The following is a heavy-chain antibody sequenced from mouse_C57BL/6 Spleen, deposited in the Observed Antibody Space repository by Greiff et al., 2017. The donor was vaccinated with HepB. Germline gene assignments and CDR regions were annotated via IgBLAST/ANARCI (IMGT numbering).Heavy chain of an antibody. J-gene: IGHJ1*03. V-gene: IGHV2-5*01. CDR3: AKGTTVVANWYFDV. D-gene: IGHD1-1*01. CDR1: GFSFTSYG. CDR2: IWRGGST. Sequence: VQLVESGPGLVQPSQSLSITCTVSGFSFTSYGVHWVRQSPGKGLEWLGVIWRGGSTDYNAAFMSRLSITKDNSKSQVFFKMNSLQADDTAIYYCAKGTTVVANWYFDVWGTGTTVTVSS.